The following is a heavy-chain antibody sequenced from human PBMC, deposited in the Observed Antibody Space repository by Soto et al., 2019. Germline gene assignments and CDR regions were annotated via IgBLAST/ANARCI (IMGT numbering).Heavy chain of an antibody. CDR2: INPNSGGT. V-gene: IGHV1-2*02. CDR1: GYTFTGYY. D-gene: IGHD3-3*01. J-gene: IGHJ6*02. CDR3: ARDPHLELLSHNYYGMDV. Sequence: ASVKVSCKASGYTFTGYYMHWVRQAPGQGLEWMGWINPNSGGTKYAQKFQGRVTMTRDTSISTAYMELSRRRSDDTAVYYCARDPHLELLSHNYYGMDVWGQGTTVTVSS.